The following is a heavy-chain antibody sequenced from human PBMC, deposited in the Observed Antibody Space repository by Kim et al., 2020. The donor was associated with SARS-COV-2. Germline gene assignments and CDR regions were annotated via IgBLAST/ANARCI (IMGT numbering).Heavy chain of an antibody. CDR3: ARIAIFGVLRPFDY. V-gene: IGHV1-2*02. J-gene: IGHJ4*02. D-gene: IGHD3-3*01. Sequence: AQMFQGRVTMTMDTSISTAYMELRRLRSDDTAVYYCARIAIFGVLRPFDYWGQGTLVTVSS.